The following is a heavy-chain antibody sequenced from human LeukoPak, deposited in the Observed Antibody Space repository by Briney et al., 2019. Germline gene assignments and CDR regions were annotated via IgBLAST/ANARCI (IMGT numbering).Heavy chain of an antibody. Sequence: GGSLRLSCAASGFTFSSYGMHWVRQAPGKGLEWVAVISYDGSNKYYADSVKGRFTISRDNSKNTLYLQMNSLRAEDTAVYYCAKEVTVAGRGDYWGQGTLVTASS. CDR3: AKEVTVAGRGDY. D-gene: IGHD6-19*01. CDR1: GFTFSSYG. J-gene: IGHJ4*02. CDR2: ISYDGSNK. V-gene: IGHV3-30*18.